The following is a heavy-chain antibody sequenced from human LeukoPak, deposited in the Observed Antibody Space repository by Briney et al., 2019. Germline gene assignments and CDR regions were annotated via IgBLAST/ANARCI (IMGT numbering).Heavy chain of an antibody. D-gene: IGHD3-22*01. Sequence: MASETLSLTCAVYGGSFNGYYWNWIRQPPGKGLEWIGEINHSGSTNYNPSLKGRVTISVDTSKNQLTLKLSSVTAADTAKYYCAYDTSGNGYWGQGTLVTVSS. CDR2: INHSGST. CDR3: AYDTSGNGY. V-gene: IGHV4-34*01. J-gene: IGHJ4*02. CDR1: GGSFNGYY.